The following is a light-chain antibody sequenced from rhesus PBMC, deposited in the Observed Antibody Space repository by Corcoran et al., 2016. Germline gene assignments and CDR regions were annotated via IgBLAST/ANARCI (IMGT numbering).Light chain of an antibody. V-gene: IGKV2-60*01. CDR1: QSLLRSTGYNY. Sequence: DIVMTQTPLSLPVTLGEPASISCRSSQSLLRSTGYNYLNWYLQKPGQSPQLLIFYGSNRASGVPERFSGSGSGTDFTLKISRVEAEDVGVYYCMQALQTPWTFGQGTKVEIK. CDR2: YGS. CDR3: MQALQTPWT. J-gene: IGKJ1*01.